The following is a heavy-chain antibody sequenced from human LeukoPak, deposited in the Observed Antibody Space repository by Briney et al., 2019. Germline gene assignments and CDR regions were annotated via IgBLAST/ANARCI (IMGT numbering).Heavy chain of an antibody. J-gene: IGHJ4*02. Sequence: SVKVSCKASGGTFSSYAISWVRQAPGQGLEWMGGIIPIFGTANYAQKFQGRVTITADESTSTAHMELSSLRSEDTAVYYCARGRIAVAVDGEVFDYWGQGTLVTVSS. V-gene: IGHV1-69*13. CDR2: IIPIFGTA. CDR3: ARGRIAVAVDGEVFDY. D-gene: IGHD6-19*01. CDR1: GGTFSSYA.